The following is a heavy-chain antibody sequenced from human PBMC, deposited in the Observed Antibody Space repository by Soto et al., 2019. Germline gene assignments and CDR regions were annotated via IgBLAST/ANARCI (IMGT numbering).Heavy chain of an antibody. CDR1: GFTFSDYT. J-gene: IGHJ4*02. Sequence: EVQLVESGGGLVKPGGALRLSCAASGFTFSDYTMNWVRQAPGKGLEWVSSISRSGIYLYNVDSVKGRFTISRDNAENSLYRQLISLRAEETAVYYCARDRYGDYGLDSWGQGTLVTVSS. D-gene: IGHD4-17*01. V-gene: IGHV3-21*01. CDR2: ISRSGIYL. CDR3: ARDRYGDYGLDS.